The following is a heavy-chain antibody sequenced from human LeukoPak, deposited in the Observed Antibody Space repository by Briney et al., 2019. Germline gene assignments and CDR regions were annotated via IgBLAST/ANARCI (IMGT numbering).Heavy chain of an antibody. Sequence: GASVKVSCKASGGTFSSYAISWVRQAPGQGLEWMGRIIPILGIANYAQKFQGRVTITADKSTSTAYMELSSLRSEDTAVYYCAGAPIAAAVYYYYGMDVWGQGTTVTVSS. CDR1: GGTFSSYA. D-gene: IGHD6-13*01. CDR2: IIPILGIA. J-gene: IGHJ6*02. CDR3: AGAPIAAAVYYYYGMDV. V-gene: IGHV1-69*04.